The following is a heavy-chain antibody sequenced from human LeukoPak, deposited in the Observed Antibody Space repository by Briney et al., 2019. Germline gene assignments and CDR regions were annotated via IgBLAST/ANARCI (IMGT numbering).Heavy chain of an antibody. D-gene: IGHD6-19*01. J-gene: IGHJ5*02. CDR1: GYTLTELS. CDR3: ARTRSGWYQSGLFDP. CDR2: FHPEDGET. Sequence: ASVKVSCKVSGYTLTELSMHWVRQSPGKGLEWMGGFHPEDGETIYAQKFQGRVTMTEDTSTDTAYMELSSLRSEDTAVYYCARTRSGWYQSGLFDPWGQGTLVTVSS. V-gene: IGHV1-24*01.